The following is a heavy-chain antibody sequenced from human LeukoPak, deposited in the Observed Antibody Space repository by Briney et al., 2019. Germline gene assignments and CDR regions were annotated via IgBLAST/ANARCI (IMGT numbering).Heavy chain of an antibody. D-gene: IGHD2-15*01. J-gene: IGHJ4*02. CDR3: ARVGGYYFPSDY. CDR1: GYTFSNHG. V-gene: IGHV1-18*01. CDR2: ISANSGSA. Sequence: GASVKVSCTASGYTFSNHGISWVRQAPGQGLEWMGWISANSGSANYAQKFQGRVTMTTDTSTSTAYRDLRSLRSDDTAVYYCARVGGYYFPSDYWGQGTLVTVSS.